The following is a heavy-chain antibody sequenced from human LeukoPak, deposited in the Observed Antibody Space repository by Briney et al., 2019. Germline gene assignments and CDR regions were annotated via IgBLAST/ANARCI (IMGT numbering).Heavy chain of an antibody. D-gene: IGHD4-17*01. CDR2: IKSIPDGGTT. Sequence: GGSLRLSCAASGFTFSKAWMNWVRQAPGKGLEWVGRIKSIPDGGTTDYAAPVKGRFTISRDDSKNTLYLQMNSLKIEDTSVYYCNTDEGDYGDYYRLWGQGTLVTVSS. CDR1: GFTFSKAW. J-gene: IGHJ4*02. CDR3: NTDEGDYGDYYRL. V-gene: IGHV3-15*01.